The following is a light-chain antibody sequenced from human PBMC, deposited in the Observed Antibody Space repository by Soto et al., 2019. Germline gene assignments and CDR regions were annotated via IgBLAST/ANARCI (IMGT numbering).Light chain of an antibody. V-gene: IGLV2-23*01. CDR3: CSYVGSTTYV. CDR2: EGS. Sequence: QSVLTQPASVSGSPGQSITISRTGSSDGIGRYNQVSWYQQHPGKAPKVIIYEGSQRPSGVSNRFSGSKSGNTASLTISGLQAEDEADYYCCSYVGSTTYVFGSGTKVTVL. J-gene: IGLJ1*01. CDR1: SDGIGRYNQ.